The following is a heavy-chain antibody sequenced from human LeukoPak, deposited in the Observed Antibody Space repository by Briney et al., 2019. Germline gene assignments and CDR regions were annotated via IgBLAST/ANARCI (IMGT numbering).Heavy chain of an antibody. V-gene: IGHV4-61*02. CDR2: IYTSGST. Sequence: SETLSLTCTGSGGSISSGSYYWSWIRQPAGKGLEWIGRIYTSGSTNYNPSLKSRVTMSVDTSKNQFSLKLSSVTAADTAVYYCARDFIAAAGTRWFDPWGQGTLVTVSS. D-gene: IGHD6-13*01. CDR1: GGSISSGSYY. J-gene: IGHJ5*02. CDR3: ARDFIAAAGTRWFDP.